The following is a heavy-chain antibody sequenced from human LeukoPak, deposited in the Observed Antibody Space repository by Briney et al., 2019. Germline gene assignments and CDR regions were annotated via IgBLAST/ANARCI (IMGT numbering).Heavy chain of an antibody. CDR2: INPSGGST. D-gene: IGHD6-19*01. J-gene: IGHJ6*02. Sequence: GASVKVSCKASGYTFTSYYMHWVRQAPGQGLEWMGIINPSGGSTSYAQKFQGRVTMTRDTSTSTVYMELSSLRSEDTAVYYCARVESSGFFRYYYYYGMDVWGQGTTVTVSS. CDR3: ARVESSGFFRYYYYYGMDV. V-gene: IGHV1-46*01. CDR1: GYTFTSYY.